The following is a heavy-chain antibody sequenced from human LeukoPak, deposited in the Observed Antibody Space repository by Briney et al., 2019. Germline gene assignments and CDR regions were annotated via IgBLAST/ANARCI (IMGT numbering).Heavy chain of an antibody. CDR1: GFTFSSYA. Sequence: RGSLRLSCAASGFTFSSYAMSWVRQAPGKGLEWVSAISGSGGSTYYADSVKGRFTISRDNSKNTLYLQMNSLRAEDTAVYYCAKFRYYYDSSGYYYKTLYYWGQGTLVTVSS. D-gene: IGHD3-22*01. J-gene: IGHJ4*02. CDR3: AKFRYYYDSSGYYYKTLYY. CDR2: ISGSGGST. V-gene: IGHV3-23*01.